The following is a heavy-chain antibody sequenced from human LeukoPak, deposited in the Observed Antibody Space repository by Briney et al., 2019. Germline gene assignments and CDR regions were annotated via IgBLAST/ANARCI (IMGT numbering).Heavy chain of an antibody. CDR2: IIPILGIA. CDR3: ARDWSFTAMGRYFDY. CDR1: GGTFSSYA. J-gene: IGHJ4*02. D-gene: IGHD5-18*01. V-gene: IGHV1-69*04. Sequence: EASVKVSCKASGGTFSSYAISWVRQAPGQGLEWMGRIIPILGIANYAQKFQGRVTITADESTSTAYMELSSLRSEDTAVYYCARDWSFTAMGRYFDYWGQGTLVTVSS.